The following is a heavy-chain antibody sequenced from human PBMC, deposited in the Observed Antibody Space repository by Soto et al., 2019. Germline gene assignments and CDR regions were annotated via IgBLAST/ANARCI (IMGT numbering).Heavy chain of an antibody. D-gene: IGHD1-20*01. J-gene: IGHJ6*02. V-gene: IGHV4-34*01. Sequence: QVQLQQWGAGLLKPSETLSLTCAVYGGSFSGYYWSWIRQPPGKGLEWIGEINHSGSTNYNPSLKSRVTISVDTSKNQCSRKLSSVTAADTAVYYCAREVITGTKWYYYGMDVWGQGTTVTVSS. CDR1: GGSFSGYY. CDR3: AREVITGTKWYYYGMDV. CDR2: INHSGST.